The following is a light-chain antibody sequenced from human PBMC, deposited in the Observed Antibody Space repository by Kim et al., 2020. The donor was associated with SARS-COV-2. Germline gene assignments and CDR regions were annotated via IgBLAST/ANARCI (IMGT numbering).Light chain of an antibody. Sequence: VSPGPTATIPCSGHKLVEKYVSWHQQKPGQSPGLVIFQDTKRPSGIPSRFSGSNSGNTATLTISGTQAMDEADYYCQAWDSSTVVFGGGTQLTVL. CDR1: KLVEKY. V-gene: IGLV3-1*01. CDR3: QAWDSSTVV. J-gene: IGLJ3*02. CDR2: QDT.